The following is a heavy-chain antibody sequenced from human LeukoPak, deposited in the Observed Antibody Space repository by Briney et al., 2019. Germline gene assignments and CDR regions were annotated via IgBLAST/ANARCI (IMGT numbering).Heavy chain of an antibody. J-gene: IGHJ4*02. CDR2: VSGSGGST. V-gene: IGHV3-23*01. CDR3: ARADRGYSYGNFDF. Sequence: GGSLRLSCAAAGFTFSSYPMSWVRRAPGKGLEWVSTVSGSGGSTFYADSVKGRFTISRDNSKNTLYLQMNSQRAADTAVYYCARADRGYSYGNFDFWGQGTLVTVTS. D-gene: IGHD5-18*01. CDR1: GFTFSSYP.